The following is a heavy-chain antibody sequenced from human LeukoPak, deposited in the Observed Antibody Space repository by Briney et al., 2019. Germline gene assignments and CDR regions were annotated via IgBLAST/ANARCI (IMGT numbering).Heavy chain of an antibody. D-gene: IGHD6-13*01. CDR3: ARSHSSSWYNFDY. CDR2: ISGSGGRT. Sequence: GGTLRLSCAASGFTFSSYGMNWVRQAPGKGLEWVSGISGSGGRTYYADSVKGRFTISRDNSKNTLYLQMNSLRAEDTAVYYCARSHSSSWYNFDYWGQGTLVTVSS. V-gene: IGHV3-23*01. J-gene: IGHJ4*02. CDR1: GFTFSSYG.